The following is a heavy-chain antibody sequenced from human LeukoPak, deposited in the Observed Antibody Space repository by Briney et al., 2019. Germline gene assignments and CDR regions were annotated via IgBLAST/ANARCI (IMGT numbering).Heavy chain of an antibody. J-gene: IGHJ4*02. Sequence: KPGGSLRLSCAASGFTFSSHNMNWVRQAPGKGLEWVSSISGSSSYIYYADSLKGRFTISRDNAKNSLYLQMNSLRAEDTAVYYCARGYCSGVSCSGFDYWGQGTLVTVSS. CDR2: ISGSSSYI. CDR3: ARGYCSGVSCSGFDY. CDR1: GFTFSSHN. D-gene: IGHD2-15*01. V-gene: IGHV3-21*01.